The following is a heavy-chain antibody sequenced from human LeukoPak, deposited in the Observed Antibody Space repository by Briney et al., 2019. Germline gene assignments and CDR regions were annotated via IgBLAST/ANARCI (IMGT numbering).Heavy chain of an antibody. J-gene: IGHJ3*02. CDR1: GYTFTSYY. CDR2: INPSGGST. CDR3: ARPTNYYYDHDAFDI. Sequence: ASVKVSCKASGYTFTSYYMHWVRQAPGQGLEWMGIINPSGGSTSYAQKFQGRVTMTRDTSTSTVYMELSSLRPEDTAVYYCARPTNYYYDHDAFDIWGQGTMVTVSS. D-gene: IGHD3-22*01. V-gene: IGHV1-46*01.